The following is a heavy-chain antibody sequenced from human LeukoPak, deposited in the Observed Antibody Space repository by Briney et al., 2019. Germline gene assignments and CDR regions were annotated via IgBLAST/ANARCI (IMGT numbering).Heavy chain of an antibody. J-gene: IGHJ4*02. D-gene: IGHD2-2*01. V-gene: IGHV4-59*12. CDR1: GGSISSYY. CDR3: ASGAFPNLICSSTSCLDGGFDY. CDR2: IYHSGST. Sequence: SETLSLTCTVSGGSISSYYWSWIRQPPGKGLEWIGYIYHSGSTYYNPSLKSRVTISVDRSKNQFSLKLSSVTAADTAVYYCASGAFPNLICSSTSCLDGGFDYWGQGTLVTVSS.